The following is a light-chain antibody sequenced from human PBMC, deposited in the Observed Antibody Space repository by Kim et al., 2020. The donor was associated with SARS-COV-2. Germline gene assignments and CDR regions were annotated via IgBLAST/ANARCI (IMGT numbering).Light chain of an antibody. J-gene: IGKJ4*01. CDR1: QSVSSN. CDR2: GAS. CDR3: QQYNNWPL. Sequence: LSVSPGERATLSCRASQSVSSNLAWYQQKPGQAPRLLIYGASTRATGIPARFSGSGSGTEFTLTISSLQSEDFAVYYCQQYNNWPLFGGGTKVDIK. V-gene: IGKV3-15*01.